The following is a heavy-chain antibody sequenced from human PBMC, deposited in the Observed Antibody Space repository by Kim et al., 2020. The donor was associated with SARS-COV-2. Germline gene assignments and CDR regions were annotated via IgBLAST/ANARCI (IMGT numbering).Heavy chain of an antibody. Sequence: ASVKVSCKVSGYTFTDFSMNWVRQAPGQGLEWMGGFDADDGDTIYAQKFQGRVTMTADTSTDTAYMELSSLRSEDTAVYYCATETYRSTSYLDCWGQRTLLTVSP. D-gene: IGHD6-6*01. CDR1: GYTFTDFS. V-gene: IGHV1-24*01. CDR3: ATETYRSTSYLDC. CDR2: FDADDGDT. J-gene: IGHJ4*02.